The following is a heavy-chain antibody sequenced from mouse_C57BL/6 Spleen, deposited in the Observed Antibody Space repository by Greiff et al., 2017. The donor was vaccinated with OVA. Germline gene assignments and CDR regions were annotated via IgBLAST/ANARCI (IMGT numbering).Heavy chain of an antibody. Sequence: EVQRVESGEGLVKPGGSLKLSCAASGFTFSSYAMSWVRQTPEKRLEWVAYISSGGDYIYYADTVKGRFTISRDNARNTLYLQMSSLKSEDTAMYYCTRDYYYGSWFAYWGQGTLVTVSA. J-gene: IGHJ3*01. CDR1: GFTFSSYA. D-gene: IGHD1-1*01. CDR3: TRDYYYGSWFAY. CDR2: ISSGGDYI. V-gene: IGHV5-9-1*02.